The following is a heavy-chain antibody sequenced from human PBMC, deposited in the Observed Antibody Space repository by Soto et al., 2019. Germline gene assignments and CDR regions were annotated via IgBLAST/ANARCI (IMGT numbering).Heavy chain of an antibody. V-gene: IGHV4-59*01. J-gene: IGHJ6*02. D-gene: IGHD3-3*01. CDR3: ARDQKYYDFWSGPRHYYYYGMDV. Sequence: SETLSLTCTVSGGSISSYYWSWIRQPPGKGLEWIGYIYYSGSTNYNPSLKSRVTISVDTSKNQFSLKLSSVTAADTAVYYCARDQKYYDFWSGPRHYYYYGMDVWGQGTTVTVSS. CDR1: GGSISSYY. CDR2: IYYSGST.